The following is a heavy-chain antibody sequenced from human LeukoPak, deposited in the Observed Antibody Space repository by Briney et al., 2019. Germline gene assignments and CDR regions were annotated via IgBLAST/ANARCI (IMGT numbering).Heavy chain of an antibody. V-gene: IGHV3-23*01. Sequence: GRPLRLSCAASGFTFSTYAMSWVRQAPGKGLEWVSAITGGGAATSYADSVKGRFTISRVNSKNTVYLQMNGLRAEDTAVYYCAKLPHYDFWSGDPSYEMDVWGQGTTVTVSS. CDR2: ITGGGAAT. CDR1: GFTFSTYA. D-gene: IGHD3-3*01. CDR3: AKLPHYDFWSGDPSYEMDV. J-gene: IGHJ6*02.